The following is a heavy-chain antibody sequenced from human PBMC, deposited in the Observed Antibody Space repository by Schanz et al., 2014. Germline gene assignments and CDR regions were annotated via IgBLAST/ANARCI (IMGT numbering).Heavy chain of an antibody. CDR2: ISGGGGGYR. Sequence: EVQLLESGGGLVQPGGSLRLSCAVSGFTFSSYAMSWVRQAPGKGLEWVSTISGGGGGYRPYADSVKGRFTISRDNSINTLPLQMNSLSADDTAVYYCAKGQGAVSNNWYFDLGGRGTLVTVSS. J-gene: IGHJ2*01. CDR1: GFTFSSYA. D-gene: IGHD4-17*01. V-gene: IGHV3-23*01. CDR3: AKGQGAVSNNWYFDL.